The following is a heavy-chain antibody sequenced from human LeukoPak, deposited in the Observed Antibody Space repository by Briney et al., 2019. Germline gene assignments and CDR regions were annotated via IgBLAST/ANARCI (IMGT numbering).Heavy chain of an antibody. D-gene: IGHD2-15*01. J-gene: IGHJ5*02. CDR3: ARAPSHLWCSGGSCYLGWFDP. V-gene: IGHV4-61*02. Sequence: SQTLSLTCTVSGGSISSGSYYWSWIRQPAGKGLEWIGRIYTSGSTNYNPSLKSRVTISVDTSKNQFSLKLSSVTAADTAVYYCARAPSHLWCSGGSCYLGWFDPWGQGTLVTVSS. CDR1: GGSISSGSYY. CDR2: IYTSGST.